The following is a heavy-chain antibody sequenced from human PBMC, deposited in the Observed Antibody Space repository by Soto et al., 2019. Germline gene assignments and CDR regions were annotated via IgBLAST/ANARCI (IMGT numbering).Heavy chain of an antibody. Sequence: GGSLRLSCAASGFTFNSYAMNWVRQAPGKGLAWVSAIGTDSNTYYADSVKGRFTISRDNSRTTLYLQMNSLRANDTALYYCVRKYPGTRPFDYWGQGTLVTVSS. CDR2: IGTDSNT. D-gene: IGHD6-6*01. V-gene: IGHV3-23*01. CDR3: VRKYPGTRPFDY. CDR1: GFTFNSYA. J-gene: IGHJ4*01.